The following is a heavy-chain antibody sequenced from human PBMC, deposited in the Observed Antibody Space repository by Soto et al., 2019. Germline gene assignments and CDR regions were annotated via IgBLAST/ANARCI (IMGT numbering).Heavy chain of an antibody. CDR2: ISSSGTSI. CDR1: GFIFSAYY. D-gene: IGHD3-10*01. J-gene: IGHJ4*02. CDR3: ARHHRLVRGADFDY. Sequence: QVQLVESEGGLVKPGGSLRLSCAASGFIFSAYYMSWIRQAAGKGLEWLSYISSSGTSIYYADSVKGRFTISRDNAKNSLYLQMNSLRAEDTAVYYCARHHRLVRGADFDYWGQGTLVTVSS. V-gene: IGHV3-11*01.